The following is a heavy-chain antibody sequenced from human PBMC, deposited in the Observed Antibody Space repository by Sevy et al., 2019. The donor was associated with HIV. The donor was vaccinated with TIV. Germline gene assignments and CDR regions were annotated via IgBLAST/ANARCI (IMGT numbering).Heavy chain of an antibody. CDR1: GFSLSAYW. Sequence: GGSLRLSCDASGFSLSAYWRLWVGQAPGKGREWGANINQVGSTTYYANSVRGRFTISRDNAKNLLFLHLSALRAEDTALYYCVRAMASVDSYWGQGTLVTVSS. J-gene: IGHJ4*02. D-gene: IGHD3-22*01. V-gene: IGHV3-7*01. CDR2: INQVGSTT. CDR3: VRAMASVDSY.